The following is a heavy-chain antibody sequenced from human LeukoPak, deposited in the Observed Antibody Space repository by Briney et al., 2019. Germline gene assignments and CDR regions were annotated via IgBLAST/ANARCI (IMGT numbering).Heavy chain of an antibody. Sequence: PETLSLTCTVSGGSISSYYWSWIRQPPGKGLEWIGYIYYSGSTNYNPSLKSRVTISVDTSKNQFSLKLSSVTAADTAVYYCARGVWSGSYYRSYYYYYMDVWGKGTTVTISS. D-gene: IGHD1-26*01. CDR1: GGSISSYY. J-gene: IGHJ6*03. CDR3: ARGVWSGSYYRSYYYYYMDV. V-gene: IGHV4-59*01. CDR2: IYYSGST.